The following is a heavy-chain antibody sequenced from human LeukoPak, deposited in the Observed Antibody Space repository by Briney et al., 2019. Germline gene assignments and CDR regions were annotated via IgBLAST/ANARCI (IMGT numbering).Heavy chain of an antibody. V-gene: IGHV4-4*02. CDR1: GGSISNSDW. D-gene: IGHD5-18*01. Sequence: SETLSLTCAVSGGSISNSDWWSWVRQPPGKGLEWIGEIYHTGSTNYNPSLKSRVAISVDKSKNQFSLNLSSVTAADTAVYYCARRIQLWPYYFDYWGQGTLVTVSS. J-gene: IGHJ4*02. CDR2: IYHTGST. CDR3: ARRIQLWPYYFDY.